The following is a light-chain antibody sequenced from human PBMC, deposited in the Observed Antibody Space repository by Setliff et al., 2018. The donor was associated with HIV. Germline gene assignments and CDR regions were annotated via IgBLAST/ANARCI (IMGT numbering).Light chain of an antibody. CDR3: CSYAGSSTYV. CDR1: SSDVGSYKL. V-gene: IGLV2-23*02. Sequence: QSALTQPASVSGSPGQSLTISCTGTSSDVGSYKLVSWYQHHPGKAPKVMIFEVNKRPSGVSNRFSGSKPGNTASLTISGLQTDDEADYYCCSYAGSSTYVFGTGTKVTVL. CDR2: EVN. J-gene: IGLJ1*01.